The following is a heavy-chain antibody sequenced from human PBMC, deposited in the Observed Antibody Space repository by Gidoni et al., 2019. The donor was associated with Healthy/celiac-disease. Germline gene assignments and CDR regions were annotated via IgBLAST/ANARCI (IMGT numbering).Heavy chain of an antibody. Sequence: EVQLLESGGGLVQPGGSLRLSCAASGFTFSSYAMSWVRQAPGKGLEWVSAISGSGGSTYYADSVKGRFTISRDNSKNTLYLQMNSLRAEDTAVYYCAKGGYYDSSGYYWVINFDYWGQGTLVTVSS. V-gene: IGHV3-23*01. J-gene: IGHJ4*02. CDR1: GFTFSSYA. CDR2: ISGSGGST. D-gene: IGHD3-22*01. CDR3: AKGGYYDSSGYYWVINFDY.